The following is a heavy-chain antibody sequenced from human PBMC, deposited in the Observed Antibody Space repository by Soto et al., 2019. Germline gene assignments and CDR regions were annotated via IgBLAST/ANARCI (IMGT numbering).Heavy chain of an antibody. V-gene: IGHV1-69*13. CDR1: GGTFSSYA. CDR2: IIPIFGTA. J-gene: IGHJ5*02. Sequence: SVKVSCKASGGTFSSYAISWVRQAPGQALEWMGGIIPIFGTANYAQKFQGRVTITADESTSTAYMELSSLRSEDTAVYYCARGATSGTLNWFDPWGQGTLVTVSS. CDR3: ARGATSGTLNWFDP.